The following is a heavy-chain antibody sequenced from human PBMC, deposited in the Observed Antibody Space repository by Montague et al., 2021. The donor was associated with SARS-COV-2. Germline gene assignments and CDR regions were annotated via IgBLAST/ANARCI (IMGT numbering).Heavy chain of an antibody. J-gene: IGHJ4*02. V-gene: IGHV4-39*01. CDR3: ARHGKNRIVMIVVVIGYFDY. D-gene: IGHD3-22*01. Sequence: SETLSLTCTVSGGSISSSSYYWGRIRQPPGKGLEWIGSIYYSGSTYYNPSLKSRVTISVDTSKNQFSLKLSSVTAADTAVYYCARHGKNRIVMIVVVIGYFDYWGQGTLVTVSS. CDR1: GGSISSSSYY. CDR2: IYYSGST.